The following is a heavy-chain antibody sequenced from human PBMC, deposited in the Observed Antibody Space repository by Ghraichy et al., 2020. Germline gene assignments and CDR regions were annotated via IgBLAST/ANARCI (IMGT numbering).Heavy chain of an antibody. CDR3: ARGSRSRGGCSGGSCYPDY. CDR2: IYYSGST. Sequence: GSLRLSCTVSGGSINNYYWNWIRQPPGKGLEWIGYIYYSGSTNYNPSLKSRVTISVDASKNQFSLKLSSVTAADTAVYYCARGSRSRGGCSGGSCYPDYWGQGTLVTVSS. J-gene: IGHJ4*02. D-gene: IGHD2-15*01. CDR1: GGSINNYY. V-gene: IGHV4-59*01.